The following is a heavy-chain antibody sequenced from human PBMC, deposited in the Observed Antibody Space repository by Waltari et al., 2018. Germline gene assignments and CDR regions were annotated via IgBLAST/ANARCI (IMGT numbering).Heavy chain of an antibody. CDR3: ASHFEDYYYYMDV. Sequence: EVQLVESGGGLVTPGESLRLSCVASGFSFHSYTMNWVRQAPGKGLDVVSSIGANGDYIYYADSVSGRFTTSRDNARNSLYLQMTRLRVDDSAIYFCASHFEDYYYYMDVWGKGTTVTVSS. V-gene: IGHV3-21*04. CDR2: IGANGDYI. CDR1: GFSFHSYT. J-gene: IGHJ6*03.